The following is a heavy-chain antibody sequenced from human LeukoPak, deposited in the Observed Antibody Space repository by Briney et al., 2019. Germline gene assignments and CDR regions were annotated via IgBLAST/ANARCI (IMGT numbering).Heavy chain of an antibody. V-gene: IGHV3-7*03. CDR2: INHNGNVN. D-gene: IGHD3-16*01. Sequence: GGSLRLSCAASGFTFSRFGMNWARQAPGKGLEWVASINHNGNVNYYVDSVKGRFTISRDNAKNSLYLQMSNLRAEDTAVYFCARGGGLDVWGQGATVTVSS. CDR3: ARGGGLDV. J-gene: IGHJ6*02. CDR1: GFTFSRFG.